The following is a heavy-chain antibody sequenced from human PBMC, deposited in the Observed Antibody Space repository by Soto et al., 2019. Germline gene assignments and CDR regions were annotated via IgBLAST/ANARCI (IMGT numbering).Heavy chain of an antibody. D-gene: IGHD3-22*01. CDR1: GYTFTSYC. J-gene: IGHJ4*02. CDR2: ISAYNGNT. V-gene: IGHV1-18*01. CDR3: ARDTPDYYDRRVIDY. Sequence: GASVKVSCKASGYTFTSYCSRSVRQFPGKRLKRMGWISAYNGNTNYAQKLQGRVTMTTDTSTSTAYMELRSLRSDDTAVYYCARDTPDYYDRRVIDYWGQGTLVTVSS.